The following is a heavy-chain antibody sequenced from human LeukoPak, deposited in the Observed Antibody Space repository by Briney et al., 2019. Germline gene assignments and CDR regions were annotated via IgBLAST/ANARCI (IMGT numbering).Heavy chain of an antibody. CDR1: GYTFTSYG. CDR3: ARGHPADPEPGYSYGYILH. V-gene: IGHV1-18*01. Sequence: ASVKVSCKASGYTFTSYGVSWVRQAPGQGLEWMGWISAYNGNTNYAQKLQGRVTMTTDTSTSTAYMELRSLRSDDTAVYYCARGHPADPEPGYSYGYILHWGQGTLVTVSS. D-gene: IGHD5-18*01. J-gene: IGHJ4*02. CDR2: ISAYNGNT.